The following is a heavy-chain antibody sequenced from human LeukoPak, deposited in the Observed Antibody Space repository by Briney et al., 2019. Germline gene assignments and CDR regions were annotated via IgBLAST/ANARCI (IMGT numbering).Heavy chain of an antibody. CDR2: ISYDGSNK. J-gene: IGHJ3*02. V-gene: IGHV3-30*14. D-gene: IGHD5-12*01. CDR3: ARPDSRNIVATSAFDI. Sequence: GRSLRLSCAASGFTFSSYAMHWVRQAPGKGLEWVAVISYDGSNKYYADSVKGRFTISRDNSKNTLYLQMNSLRAEDTAVYYCARPDSRNIVATSAFDIWGQGTMVTVSS. CDR1: GFTFSSYA.